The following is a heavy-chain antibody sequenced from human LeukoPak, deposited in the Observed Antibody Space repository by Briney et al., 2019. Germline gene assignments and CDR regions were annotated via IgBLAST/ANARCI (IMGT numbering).Heavy chain of an antibody. CDR1: GFTFSSYA. J-gene: IGHJ4*02. Sequence: PGGSLRLSCAASGFTFSSYAMHWVRQAPGKGLEWVAVISYDGSNKYYADSVKGRFTISRDNSKNTLYLQMNSLRAEDTAVYYCARVQHIVVVTAIQYWGQGTLVTVSS. D-gene: IGHD2-21*02. CDR3: ARVQHIVVVTAIQY. CDR2: ISYDGSNK. V-gene: IGHV3-30*04.